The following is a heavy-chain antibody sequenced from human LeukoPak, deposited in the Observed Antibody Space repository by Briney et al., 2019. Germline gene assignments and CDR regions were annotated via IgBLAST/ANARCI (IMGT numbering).Heavy chain of an antibody. CDR1: GYSISSGYY. V-gene: IGHV4-38-2*02. CDR2: IYYSGST. Sequence: SETLSLTCTVSGYSISSGYYRGWIRQPPGKGLEWIGSIYYSGSTYYNPSLKSRVTISVDTSKNQFSLKLSSVTAADTAVYYCARLGYGDSSQAGYFDYWGQGTLVTVSS. J-gene: IGHJ4*02. CDR3: ARLGYGDSSQAGYFDY. D-gene: IGHD4-17*01.